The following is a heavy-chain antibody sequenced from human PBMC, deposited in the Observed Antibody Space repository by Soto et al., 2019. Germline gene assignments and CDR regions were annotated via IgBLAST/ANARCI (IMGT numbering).Heavy chain of an antibody. CDR1: GFTFSNYW. CDR2: INGDGSSR. J-gene: IGHJ6*03. CDR3: ARAPKRYMDF. Sequence: PGGSLRLSCAASGFTFSNYWMHWVRQAPGRGLVWVSRINGDGSSRTYADSVKGRVTISRDNAKNTVYLQVNSLRAEDTAVYYCARAPKRYMDFWGKGTTVTVSS. V-gene: IGHV3-74*01.